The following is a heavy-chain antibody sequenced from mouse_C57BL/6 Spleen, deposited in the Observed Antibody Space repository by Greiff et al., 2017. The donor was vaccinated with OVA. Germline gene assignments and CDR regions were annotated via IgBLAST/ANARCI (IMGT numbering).Heavy chain of an antibody. CDR2: IDPANGNT. V-gene: IGHV14-3*01. J-gene: IGHJ4*01. Sequence: VQLKQSVAELVRPGASVKLSCTASGFNIKNTYMHWVKQRPEQGLEWIGRIDPANGNTKYAPKFQGKATITADTSSNTAYLQLSSLTSEDTAIYYCARRAYYYGSSSYAMDYWGQGTSVTVSS. D-gene: IGHD1-1*01. CDR3: ARRAYYYGSSSYAMDY. CDR1: GFNIKNTY.